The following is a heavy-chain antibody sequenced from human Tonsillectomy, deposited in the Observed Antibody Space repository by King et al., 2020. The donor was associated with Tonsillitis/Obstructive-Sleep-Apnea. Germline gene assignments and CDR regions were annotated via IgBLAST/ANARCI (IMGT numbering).Heavy chain of an antibody. V-gene: IGHV3-15*01. CDR3: TTEADTMVRGVIPLAFDY. Sequence: VQLVESGGGLVKPGGSLRLSCAASGFTLSNAWMSWVRQAPGKGLEWVGRIKSKTDGGTTDYAAPVKGGFTISRDDSKNTLYLQMNSLKTEDTAVYYCTTEADTMVRGVIPLAFDYWGQGTLVTVSS. J-gene: IGHJ4*02. CDR2: IKSKTDGGTT. D-gene: IGHD3-10*01. CDR1: GFTLSNAW.